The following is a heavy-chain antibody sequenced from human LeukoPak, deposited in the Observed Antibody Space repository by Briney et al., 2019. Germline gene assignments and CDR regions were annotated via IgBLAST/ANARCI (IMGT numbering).Heavy chain of an antibody. Sequence: GGSLRLSCAASGFTFSSYATSWVRQAPGKGLEWVSVISRRDDYTYYADSVKGRFTISRDNSKNTLYLQMNTLRAEDTAVYYCANDYRSGSFHDFWGQGTLVTVSS. V-gene: IGHV3-23*01. CDR1: GFTFSSYA. J-gene: IGHJ4*02. D-gene: IGHD3-10*01. CDR2: ISRRDDYT. CDR3: ANDYRSGSFHDF.